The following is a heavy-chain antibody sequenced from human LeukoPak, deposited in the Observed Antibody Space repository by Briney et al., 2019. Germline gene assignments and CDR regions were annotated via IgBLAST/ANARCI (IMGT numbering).Heavy chain of an antibody. D-gene: IGHD3-10*01. CDR1: GYTFTTYG. CDR3: ARDNYYHYDY. CDR2: INTSTGNP. J-gene: IGHJ4*02. Sequence: GASVKVSCKASGYTFTTYGVNWVRQAPGQGLEWMGWINTSTGNPTYAQGFTGRFVFSLDTSVSTAYLQISSLKAEDTAVYYCARDNYYHYDYWGQGTLVTVSS. V-gene: IGHV7-4-1*02.